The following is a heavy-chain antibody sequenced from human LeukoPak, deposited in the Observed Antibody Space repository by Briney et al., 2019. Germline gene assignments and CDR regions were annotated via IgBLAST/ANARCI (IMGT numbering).Heavy chain of an antibody. V-gene: IGHV3-64*01. CDR1: GFTFSSYA. Sequence: GGSLRLSCAASGFTFSSYAMHWVRQAPGNGLEYVSAISSNGGSTYYANSVKGRFTISRDNSKNTLYLQMGSLRAEDMAVYYCARGYYDSSGYYSPYYFDYWGQGTLVTVSS. D-gene: IGHD3-22*01. CDR3: ARGYYDSSGYYSPYYFDY. CDR2: ISSNGGST. J-gene: IGHJ4*02.